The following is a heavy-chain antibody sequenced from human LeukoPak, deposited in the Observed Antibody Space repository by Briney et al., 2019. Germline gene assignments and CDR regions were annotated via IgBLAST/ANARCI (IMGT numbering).Heavy chain of an antibody. V-gene: IGHV3-21*01. J-gene: IGHJ4*02. CDR3: ARDRGYCSGGSCYSSHFDY. CDR2: ISTRSSNM. Sequence: GGSLRLSCAASGFTFSSASMNWVRQAPGKGLEWVSFISTRSSNMYYADSVRGRFTISRDNAKNSLYLQMNSLTAEDTAVYYCARDRGYCSGGSCYSSHFDYWGQGTPVTVSS. D-gene: IGHD2-15*01. CDR1: GFTFSSAS.